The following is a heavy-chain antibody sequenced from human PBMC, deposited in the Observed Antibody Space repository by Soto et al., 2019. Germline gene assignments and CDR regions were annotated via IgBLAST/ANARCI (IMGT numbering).Heavy chain of an antibody. D-gene: IGHD3-10*01. Sequence: RASVKVSCKASGGTFSSYAISWVRQAPGQGLEWMGGIIPIFGTANYAQKFQGRVTITADESTSTAYMELSSLRSEDTAVYYCARASFGELLQNYYYYGMDVWGQGTTVTVSS. J-gene: IGHJ6*02. CDR3: ARASFGELLQNYYYYGMDV. CDR1: GGTFSSYA. CDR2: IIPIFGTA. V-gene: IGHV1-69*13.